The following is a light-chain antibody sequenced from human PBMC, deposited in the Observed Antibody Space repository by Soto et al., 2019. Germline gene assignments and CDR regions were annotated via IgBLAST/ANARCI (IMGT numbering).Light chain of an antibody. CDR3: QQYGSSRLT. Sequence: EIVLMQSPGTLSLSPGERATLSCRASQSVSSSYLAWYPQKPGQAPRLLIYGASSRATGIPDRFSGSGSGTDFTLTISRLEPEDFAVYYCQQYGSSRLTFGGGTKVDIK. V-gene: IGKV3-20*01. CDR1: QSVSSSY. CDR2: GAS. J-gene: IGKJ4*01.